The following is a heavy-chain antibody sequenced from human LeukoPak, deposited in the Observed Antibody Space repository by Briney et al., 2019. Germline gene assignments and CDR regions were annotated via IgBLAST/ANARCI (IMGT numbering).Heavy chain of an antibody. D-gene: IGHD3-22*01. Sequence: PSETLSLTCAVSGGSISSGGYSWSWIRQPPGKGLEWIGYIYHSGSTYYNPSLKSRVTISVDRSKNQFSLKLSSVTAADTAVYYCARAKRYYYDSSGPRGAFDIWGQGTMVTVPS. V-gene: IGHV4-30-2*01. J-gene: IGHJ3*02. CDR1: GGSISSGGYS. CDR2: IYHSGST. CDR3: ARAKRYYYDSSGPRGAFDI.